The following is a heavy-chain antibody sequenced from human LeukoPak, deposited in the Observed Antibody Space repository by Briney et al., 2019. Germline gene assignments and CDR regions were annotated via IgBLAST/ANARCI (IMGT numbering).Heavy chain of an antibody. CDR1: GYTFTSYD. CDR3: ARGARGYCSGGSCLYDY. V-gene: IGHV1-8*01. J-gene: IGHJ4*02. Sequence: ASVKVSCKASGYTFTSYDINWVRQATGQGLEWMGWMNPNSGNTGYAQKFQGRVTMTRNTPISTAYMELSSLRSEDTAVYYCARGARGYCSGGSCLYDYWGQGTLVTVSS. D-gene: IGHD2-15*01. CDR2: MNPNSGNT.